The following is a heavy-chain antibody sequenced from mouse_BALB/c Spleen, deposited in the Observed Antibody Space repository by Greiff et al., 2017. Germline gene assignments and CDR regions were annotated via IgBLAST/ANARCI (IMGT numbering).Heavy chain of an antibody. J-gene: IGHJ4*01. D-gene: IGHD1-1*02. Sequence: QVQLKESGPGLVAPSQSLSITCTVSGFSLTSYGVHWVRQPPGKGLEWLGVIWAGGSTNYNSALMSRLSISKDNSKSQVFLKMNSLQTDDTAMYYCARDLGGKGDAMDYWGQGTSVTVSS. CDR1: GFSLTSYG. CDR2: IWAGGST. CDR3: ARDLGGKGDAMDY. V-gene: IGHV2-9*02.